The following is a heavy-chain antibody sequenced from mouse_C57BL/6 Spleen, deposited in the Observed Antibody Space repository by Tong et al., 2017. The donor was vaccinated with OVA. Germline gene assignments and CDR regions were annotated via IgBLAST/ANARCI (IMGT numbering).Heavy chain of an antibody. CDR3: ARQPDGNYWYFDV. D-gene: IGHD2-1*01. J-gene: IGHJ1*01. CDR2: ISSGGSYT. V-gene: IGHV5-6*01. Sequence: EVQLQESGGDLVKPGGSLKLSCAASGFTFSSYGMSWVRQTPDKRLEWVATISSGGSYTYYPDSVKGRFTISRDNAKNTLSLQMSSLKSEATAMYYCARQPDGNYWYFDVWGAGTTVTVSS. CDR1: GFTFSSYG.